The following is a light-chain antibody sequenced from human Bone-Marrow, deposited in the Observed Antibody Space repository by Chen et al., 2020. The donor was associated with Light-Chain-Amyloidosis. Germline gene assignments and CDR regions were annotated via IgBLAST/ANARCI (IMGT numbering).Light chain of an antibody. V-gene: IGLV3-21*02. CDR1: NMGSTS. CDR3: QVWDRSRDRPV. Sequence: SYVLTQPSSVSVAPGQTATIACGGNNMGSTSVHWYQQTPGQAPLLVGYDDSDRPSGIPERLSGANAGNTATLTISRVEAGDEADYYCQVWDRSRDRPVFGGGTKLTVL. J-gene: IGLJ3*02. CDR2: DDS.